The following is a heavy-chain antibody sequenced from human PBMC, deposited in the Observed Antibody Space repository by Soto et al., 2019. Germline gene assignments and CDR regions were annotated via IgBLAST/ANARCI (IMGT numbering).Heavy chain of an antibody. CDR3: ARHPSDFWFDP. CDR1: GGSISSSSYF. Sequence: PSEILSLTCSVSGGSISSSSYFWGWIRQPPGKGLEWIGSIYYSGSTYYNPSLKSRVTVSVDTSKNQFSLKLSSVTAADTAVYYCARHPSDFWFDPWGQGTLVNVSS. CDR2: IYYSGST. V-gene: IGHV4-39*01. J-gene: IGHJ5*02. D-gene: IGHD2-21*02.